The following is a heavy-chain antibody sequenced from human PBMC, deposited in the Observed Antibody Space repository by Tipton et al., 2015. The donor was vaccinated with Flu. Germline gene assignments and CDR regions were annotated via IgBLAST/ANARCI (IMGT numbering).Heavy chain of an antibody. CDR2: ISSSGSRI. CDR3: ARDHPPTITVFGVITDYFGMDV. CDR1: GFTFSHYY. J-gene: IGHJ6*02. D-gene: IGHD3-3*01. V-gene: IGHV3-11*01. Sequence: SLRLSCAASGFTFSHYYMSWIRQAPGKGLEWVSYISSSGSRIYYADSVKGRFTISRDNAKNSLYLQMNSLRAEDTAIYYCARDHPPTITVFGVITDYFGMDVWGQGTTVTVSS.